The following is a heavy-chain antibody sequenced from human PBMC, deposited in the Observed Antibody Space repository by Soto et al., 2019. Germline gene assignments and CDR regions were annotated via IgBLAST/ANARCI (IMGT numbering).Heavy chain of an antibody. CDR3: ARAGQCYDASGYAD. V-gene: IGHV1-18*01. D-gene: IGHD3-22*01. CDR2: ISVYNGNT. Sequence: QVKLVQSGTEVKKPGASIKVSCKASGYSFATSGMTWVRQAPGQGLEWMGWISVYNGNTKYDLNLQDRVTMTTATSTNTAYLEVRHLRSDYTAVYYCARAGQCYDASGYADWGQGTLVSVSS. CDR1: GYSFATSG. J-gene: IGHJ4*02.